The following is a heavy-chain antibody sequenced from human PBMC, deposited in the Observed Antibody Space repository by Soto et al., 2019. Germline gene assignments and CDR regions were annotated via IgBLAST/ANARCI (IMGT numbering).Heavy chain of an antibody. Sequence: PGGSLRLSCVASGFTFSTYWMSWVRQAPGKGLEWVANIKQDGSERYCVDSVKGRCTISRDNAKNSLYLQMNSLRAEDTAVYYCARATVAARHASYYYYYYGMDVWGQGTTVTVSS. D-gene: IGHD6-6*01. CDR1: GFTFSTYW. CDR2: IKQDGSER. V-gene: IGHV3-7*01. CDR3: ARATVAARHASYYYYYYGMDV. J-gene: IGHJ6*02.